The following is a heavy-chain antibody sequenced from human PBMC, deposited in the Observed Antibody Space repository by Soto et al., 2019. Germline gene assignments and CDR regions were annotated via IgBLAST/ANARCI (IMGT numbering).Heavy chain of an antibody. D-gene: IGHD2-8*02. V-gene: IGHV4-4*02. Sequence: SETLSLTCAVSGGSISSSNWWSWVRQPPGKGLEWIGEIYHSGSTNYNPSLKSRVTISVDKSKNQFSLKLSSVTAADTAVYYCARDRVLTGIYYYYGMDVWGQGTTVTVSS. CDR3: ARDRVLTGIYYYYGMDV. CDR1: GGSISSSNW. CDR2: IYHSGST. J-gene: IGHJ6*02.